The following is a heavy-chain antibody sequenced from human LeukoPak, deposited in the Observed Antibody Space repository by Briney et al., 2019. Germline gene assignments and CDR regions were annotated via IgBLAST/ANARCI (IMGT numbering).Heavy chain of an antibody. CDR3: ARDGASGYLADY. V-gene: IGHV1-2*02. J-gene: IGHJ4*02. CDR2: INPNSGGT. CDR1: GYTLTGYY. D-gene: IGHD3-3*01. Sequence: ASVKVSCKASGYTLTGYYMHWVRQAPGQGLEWMGWINPNSGGTNYAQKFQGRVTMTRDTTISTAYMELSRLGSDDTAVYYCARDGASGYLADYWGQGTLVTVSS.